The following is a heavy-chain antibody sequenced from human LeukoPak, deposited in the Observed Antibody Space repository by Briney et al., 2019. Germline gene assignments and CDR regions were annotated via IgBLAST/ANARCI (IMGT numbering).Heavy chain of an antibody. CDR2: ISAYNGNT. Sequence: ASVKVSCEASVYSSTIYGISWVRQAPGQGLEWMGWISAYNGNTNYAQKPQGRVTMTTDTSTSTAYMELRSLRSDDTAVYYCARDDYYYDSSGYPWEYWGQGTLATVSS. J-gene: IGHJ4*02. CDR1: VYSSTIYG. V-gene: IGHV1-18*01. CDR3: ARDDYYYDSSGYPWEY. D-gene: IGHD3-22*01.